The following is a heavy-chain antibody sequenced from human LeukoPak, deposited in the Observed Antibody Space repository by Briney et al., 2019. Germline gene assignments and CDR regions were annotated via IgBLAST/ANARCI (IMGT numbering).Heavy chain of an antibody. Sequence: PSETLSLTCTVSGGSISSSSYYWGWIRQPPGKGLEWIGSIYYSGSTYYNPSLKSRVTISVDTSKNQFSLKLSSVTAADTAVYYCASSIKGYGDPYNWFDPWGQGTLVTVSS. V-gene: IGHV4-39*07. CDR2: IYYSGST. J-gene: IGHJ5*02. CDR3: ASSIKGYGDPYNWFDP. CDR1: GGSISSSSYY. D-gene: IGHD4-17*01.